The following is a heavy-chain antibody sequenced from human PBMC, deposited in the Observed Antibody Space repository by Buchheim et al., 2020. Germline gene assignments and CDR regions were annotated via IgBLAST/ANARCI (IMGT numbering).Heavy chain of an antibody. D-gene: IGHD6-6*01. J-gene: IGHJ4*02. V-gene: IGHV3-33*01. CDR3: AREPSIAARHFDY. Sequence: QVQLVESGGGVVQPGRSLRLSCAASGFTFSSYGMHWVRQAPGKGLEWVAVIWYDGSNKYYADSVKGRFTISRDNSKNTLYLQMNSRRAEDTAVYYCAREPSIAARHFDYWGQGTL. CDR1: GFTFSSYG. CDR2: IWYDGSNK.